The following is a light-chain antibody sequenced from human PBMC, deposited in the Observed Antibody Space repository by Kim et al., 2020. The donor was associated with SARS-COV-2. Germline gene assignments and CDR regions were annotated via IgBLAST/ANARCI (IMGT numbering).Light chain of an antibody. CDR3: AAWDDRLNAWV. CDR2: RNG. J-gene: IGLJ3*02. Sequence: ELTQPPSASGTPGQSVTISCSGASSKLGSHFVYWYQHLPGAAPKLLIYRNGQRPSGVPDRFSGSKSGTSAYLAISGLRSEDEADYYCAAWDDRLNAWV. V-gene: IGLV1-47*01. CDR1: SSKLGSHF.